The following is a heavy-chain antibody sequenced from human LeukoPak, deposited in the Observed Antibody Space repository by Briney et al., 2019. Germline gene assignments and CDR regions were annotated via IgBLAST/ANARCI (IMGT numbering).Heavy chain of an antibody. V-gene: IGHV3-73*01. D-gene: IGHD5-24*01. CDR1: GFTFSGSA. CDR2: IRSKANSYAT. Sequence: PGGSLRLSCAASGFTFSGSAMHWVRQASGKGLEWVGRIRSKANSYATAYAASVKGRFTISRDDSKNTAYLQMNSLRAEDTAVYYCAKDTPKWLTFDYWGQGTLVTVSS. CDR3: AKDTPKWLTFDY. J-gene: IGHJ4*02.